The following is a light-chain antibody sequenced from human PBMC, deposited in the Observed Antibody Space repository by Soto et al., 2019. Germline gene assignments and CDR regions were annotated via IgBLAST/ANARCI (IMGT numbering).Light chain of an antibody. CDR3: XQYXSSRET. CDR2: GAS. Sequence: EIVLTQSPGTLSLSPGERATLSCRASQSVSSSYLAWYQQKPGQAPRLLIYGASSRATGIPDRFSGSGSGTXFTLTISRLEPXXXAXXXXXQYXSSRETFGQGTKVDIK. V-gene: IGKV3-20*01. J-gene: IGKJ1*01. CDR1: QSVSSSY.